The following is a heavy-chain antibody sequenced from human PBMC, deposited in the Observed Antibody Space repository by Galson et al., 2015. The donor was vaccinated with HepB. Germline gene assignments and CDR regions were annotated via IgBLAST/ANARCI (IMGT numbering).Heavy chain of an antibody. V-gene: IGHV5-51*01. J-gene: IGHJ3*01. CDR2: ISPTDSDT. CDR1: GYSFTSYW. D-gene: IGHD2-21*01. CDR3: ARLGVGNFHDAFDL. Sequence: QSGAEVKKPGESLKISCKGSGYSFTSYWIGWVRQMPGKGLEWMGIISPTDSDTRYSPSFQGQVTISADKSIRTAYLHWSSLKVSDTAIYYCARLGVGNFHDAFDLWGQGTMVTVSS.